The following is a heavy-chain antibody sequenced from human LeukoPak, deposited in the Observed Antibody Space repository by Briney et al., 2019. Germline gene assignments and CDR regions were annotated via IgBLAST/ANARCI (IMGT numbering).Heavy chain of an antibody. CDR2: VDPEDGET. CDR1: GYTFTDYY. Sequence: VKISCKATGYTFTDYYMHWVQPAPGKGREWVGRVDPEDGETIYPEKFQGRVTITADTSTDTAYMEMSSLRSEDTAVYYCATSTTYCSSTSCYHYYYYMDVWGKGTTVTVSS. D-gene: IGHD2-2*01. CDR3: ATSTTYCSSTSCYHYYYYMDV. J-gene: IGHJ6*03. V-gene: IGHV1-69-2*01.